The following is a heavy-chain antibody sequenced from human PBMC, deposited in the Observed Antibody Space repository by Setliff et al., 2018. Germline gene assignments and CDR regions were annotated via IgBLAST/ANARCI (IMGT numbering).Heavy chain of an antibody. J-gene: IGHJ4*02. V-gene: IGHV1-2*02. Sequence: ASVKVSCKASGYAVTGYHIHWVRQAPGQGPEWMGWINPNTGGTNYAQKFLDRVTMTTDTSATTAYMELKNLRSDDTAVYYCARINFYVSSGYYYAPDFWGQGTLVTVSS. CDR2: INPNTGGT. CDR1: GYAVTGYH. D-gene: IGHD3-22*01. CDR3: ARINFYVSSGYYYAPDF.